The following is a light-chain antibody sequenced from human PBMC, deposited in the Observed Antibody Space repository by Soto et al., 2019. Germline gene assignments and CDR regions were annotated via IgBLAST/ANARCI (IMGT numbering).Light chain of an antibody. V-gene: IGKV2-29*03. CDR1: QSLVHSDGKTY. CDR3: MQGTQSLLT. CDR2: EVS. J-gene: IGKJ4*01. Sequence: VMTQAPLSLSVTPGQPASISCKSSQSLVHSDGKTYLSWYLQKPGQPPQLLMYEVSIRFSGVPDRFSGRGSGTDFTLSISRVEAVDVGVYYCMQGTQSLLTFGGGTKVEIK.